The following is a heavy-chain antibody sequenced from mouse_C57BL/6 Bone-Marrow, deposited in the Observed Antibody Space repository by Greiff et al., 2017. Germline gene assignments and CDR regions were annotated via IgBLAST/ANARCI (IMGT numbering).Heavy chain of an antibody. D-gene: IGHD2-3*01. CDR3: ARGGELSYDYLDY. V-gene: IGHV3-6*01. J-gene: IGHJ2*01. CDR2: ISSDGSN. CDR1: GYSITSGYY. Sequence: DVKLQESGPGLVKPSQSLSLTCSVTGYSITSGYYWNWIRQFPGNKLEWMGYISSDGSNNYNPYLKNRISITRDTSKNPFFLKLNSVTTEGTATYYGARGGELSYDYLDYWGQGTTLTVSS.